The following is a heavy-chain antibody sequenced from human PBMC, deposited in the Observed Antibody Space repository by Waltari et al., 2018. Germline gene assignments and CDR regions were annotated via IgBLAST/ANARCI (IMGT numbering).Heavy chain of an antibody. CDR2: ISATGGTT. D-gene: IGHD6-13*01. CDR1: GFNFTKYI. V-gene: IGHV3-23*01. Sequence: VQLLESGGGLVQPGGSLRLSCAVSGFNFTKYIMTWVRQAPGKGLEWVSSISATGGTTYYADSVKGRFTISRDNSKTTVFLQMKSLGAEDTAMYYCARKNSSTWPAFDYWGQGLLVTVSS. J-gene: IGHJ4*02. CDR3: ARKNSSTWPAFDY.